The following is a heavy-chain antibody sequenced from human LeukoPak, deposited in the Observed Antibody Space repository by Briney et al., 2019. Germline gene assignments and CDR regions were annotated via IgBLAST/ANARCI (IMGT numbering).Heavy chain of an antibody. CDR3: ASGGYCSSTSCYPNWFDP. V-gene: IGHV4-59*01. CDR2: ISYSGST. Sequence: SETLSLTCTVSGGSITSYYWSWIRQPPGKRLEWIGYISYSGSTNYNPSLKSRVTISVDTSKNLFSLKLSSVTAADTAVYYCASGGYCSSTSCYPNWFDPWGPGTLVTVSS. CDR1: GGSITSYY. J-gene: IGHJ5*02. D-gene: IGHD2-2*01.